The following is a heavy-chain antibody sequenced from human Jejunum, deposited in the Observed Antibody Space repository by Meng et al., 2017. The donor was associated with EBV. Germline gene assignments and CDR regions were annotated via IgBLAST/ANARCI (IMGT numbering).Heavy chain of an antibody. J-gene: IGHJ5*02. Sequence: VQLQQWGAGLFKPSEPLSLTWAVYGGSFSDYYWTWIRQPPGKGLEWIGEINHGGGAIYNPSLKSRVTISVDTSKNQFSLKLSSVTAADTAVYYCARLGGYASGTYYPIDPWGQGTLVTVSS. D-gene: IGHD3-10*01. V-gene: IGHV4-34*01. CDR2: INHGGGA. CDR1: GGSFSDYY. CDR3: ARLGGYASGTYYPIDP.